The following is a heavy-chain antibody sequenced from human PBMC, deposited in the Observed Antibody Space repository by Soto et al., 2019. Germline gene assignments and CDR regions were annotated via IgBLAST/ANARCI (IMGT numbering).Heavy chain of an antibody. D-gene: IGHD3-3*01. V-gene: IGHV4-59*01. CDR2: IYYSGST. J-gene: IGHJ6*02. CDR3: ARGPYYDFWSGYTYYYYGMDV. Sequence: PSETLSLTCTVSGGSISSYYWIWIRQPPGKGLEWIGYIYYSGSTNYNPSLKSRVTISVDTSKNQFSLKLSSVTAADTAVYYCARGPYYDFWSGYTYYYYGMDVWGQGTTVTVSS. CDR1: GGSISSYY.